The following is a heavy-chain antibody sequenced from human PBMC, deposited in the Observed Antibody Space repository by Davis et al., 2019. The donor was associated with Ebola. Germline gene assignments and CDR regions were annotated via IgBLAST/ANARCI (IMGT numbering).Heavy chain of an antibody. CDR1: GGSFSGYY. CDR2: INHSGST. J-gene: IGHJ5*02. Sequence: PSETLSLTCAVYGGSFSGYYWSWIRQPPGKGLEWIGEINHSGSTNYNPSLKSRVTISVDTSKNQFSLKLSSVTAADTAVYYCARDGGYDILTGYPNNWFDPWGQGTLVTVSS. D-gene: IGHD3-9*01. V-gene: IGHV4-34*01. CDR3: ARDGGYDILTGYPNNWFDP.